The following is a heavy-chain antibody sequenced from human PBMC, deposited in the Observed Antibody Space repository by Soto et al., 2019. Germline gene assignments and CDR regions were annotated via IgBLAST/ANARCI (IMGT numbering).Heavy chain of an antibody. Sequence: QVQLQESGPGLVKPSQTLSLTCTVSGGSISSGGYYWSWIRQHPGKGLEWIGYIYYSGSTYYNPSLKSRVTISVDTSKNQFSLKRSSVTAADTAVYYCANLRDGSGSYYGGMDVWGQGTTVTVSS. CDR1: GGSISSGGYY. D-gene: IGHD3-10*01. V-gene: IGHV4-31*03. CDR2: IYYSGST. J-gene: IGHJ6*02. CDR3: ANLRDGSGSYYGGMDV.